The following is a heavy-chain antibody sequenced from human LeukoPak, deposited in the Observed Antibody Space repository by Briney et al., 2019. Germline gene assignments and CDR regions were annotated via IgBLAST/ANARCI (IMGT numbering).Heavy chain of an antibody. J-gene: IGHJ4*02. CDR1: GDSISTSNSY. CDR2: IYYSGNT. Sequence: PSETLSLTCTVSGDSISTSNSYWGWIRQPPGKGLEWIGSIYYSGNTYYNASLKSRVTISVDTSKNQFSLKLSSVTAADTAVYYCARHLAAAGIYGDFDYWGQGTLVTVSS. CDR3: ARHLAAAGIYGDFDY. D-gene: IGHD6-13*01. V-gene: IGHV4-39*01.